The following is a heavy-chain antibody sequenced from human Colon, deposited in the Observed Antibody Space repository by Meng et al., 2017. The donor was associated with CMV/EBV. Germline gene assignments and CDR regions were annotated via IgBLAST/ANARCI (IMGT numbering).Heavy chain of an antibody. CDR1: GDSVSRNSAA. V-gene: IGHV6-1*01. CDR2: TYYRSKWYN. J-gene: IGHJ6*02. Sequence: SQTLSLTCAISGDSVSRNSAAWNWIRQSPSRGLEWLGRTYYRSKWYNDYAVSVKSRITINPDTSKNQFSLQLNSVTPEDTAVYYCARWPHPDYYYYYGMDVWGQGTTVTVSS. D-gene: IGHD5-12*01. CDR3: ARWPHPDYYYYYGMDV.